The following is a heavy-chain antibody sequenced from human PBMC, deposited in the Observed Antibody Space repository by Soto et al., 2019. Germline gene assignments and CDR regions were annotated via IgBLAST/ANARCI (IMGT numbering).Heavy chain of an antibody. V-gene: IGHV3-23*01. J-gene: IGHJ6*02. D-gene: IGHD6-19*01. CDR1: GFTFGSYA. CDR2: INNSDDST. CDR3: AKVSGSRAWSVSVCDV. Sequence: EVQLLESGGGLVQPGGSLRLSCAASGFTFGSYAMTWVRQAPGKGLEWVSDINNSDDSTYYTDSVKGRFTIPRDNSPNILYPQMNSLRAEDTAVYYCAKVSGSRAWSVSVCDVWGQGTTVTVSS.